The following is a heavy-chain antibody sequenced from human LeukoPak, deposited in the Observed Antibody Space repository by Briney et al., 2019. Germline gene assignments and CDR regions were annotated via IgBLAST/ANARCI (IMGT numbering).Heavy chain of an antibody. D-gene: IGHD2-2*01. CDR2: ISYDGSNK. CDR3: AREGSTSYYYGMDV. J-gene: IGHJ6*02. Sequence: GGSLRLSCAASGFTFSSYGMHWVRQAPGKGLEWVAVISYDGSNKYYADSVKGRFTISRDNSKNTLYLQMNSVRAEDTAVYYCAREGSTSYYYGMDVWGQGTTVTVSS. CDR1: GFTFSSYG. V-gene: IGHV3-30*03.